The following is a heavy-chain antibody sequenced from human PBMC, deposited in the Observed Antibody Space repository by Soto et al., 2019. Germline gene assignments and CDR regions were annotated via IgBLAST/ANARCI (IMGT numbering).Heavy chain of an antibody. D-gene: IGHD3-9*01. J-gene: IGHJ5*02. CDR1: GFTFSSYW. V-gene: IGHV3-7*03. CDR2: IKQDGSEK. CDR3: ARGGYYDILTGSNYNWFDP. Sequence: GGSLRLSCAASGFTFSSYWMSWVRQAPGKGLEWVANIKQDGSEKYYVDSVKGRFTISRDNAKNSLYLQMNSLRAEDTAVYYCARGGYYDILTGSNYNWFDPWGQGTRVTVSS.